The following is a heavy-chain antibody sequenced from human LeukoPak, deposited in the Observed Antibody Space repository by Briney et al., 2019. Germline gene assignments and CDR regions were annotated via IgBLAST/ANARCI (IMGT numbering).Heavy chain of an antibody. CDR1: GFTFSSYW. CDR2: INSDGSST. V-gene: IGHV3-74*01. J-gene: IGHJ3*01. Sequence: GGSLRLSCAASGFTFSSYWIHWVRQAPGKGLVWVSRINSDGSSTTYADSVKGRFTISRDNAKNTLYLQMNSLRAEDSALYYCAKDESRVRGIIRDAFDLWGQGTMVSVSS. D-gene: IGHD3-10*01. CDR3: AKDESRVRGIIRDAFDL.